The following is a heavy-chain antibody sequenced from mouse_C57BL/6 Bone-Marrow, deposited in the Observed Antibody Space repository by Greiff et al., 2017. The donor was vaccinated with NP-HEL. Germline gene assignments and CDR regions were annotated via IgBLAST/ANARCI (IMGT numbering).Heavy chain of an antibody. CDR3: ARWGFYYYGSSWYFDV. V-gene: IGHV1-54*01. Sequence: QVQLQQSGAELVRPGTSVKVSCKASGYAFTNYLIEWVKQRPGQGLEWIGVINPGSGGTNYNEKFKGKATLTADKSSSTAYMQLISLTSEDSAVYFCARWGFYYYGSSWYFDVWGTGTTVTVSS. D-gene: IGHD1-1*01. J-gene: IGHJ1*03. CDR1: GYAFTNYL. CDR2: INPGSGGT.